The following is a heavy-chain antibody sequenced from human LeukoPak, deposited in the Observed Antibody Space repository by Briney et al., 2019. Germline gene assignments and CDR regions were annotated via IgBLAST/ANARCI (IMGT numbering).Heavy chain of an antibody. J-gene: IGHJ6*03. D-gene: IGHD3-10*01. CDR3: ARTTMVRGTYYMDV. Sequence: SETLSLTCTVSGGSISSYYWSCIRQRPGKGPKWIGYIYYSGYTNYNPSLKSRVTISVDTSKNQSSLKMRSVTAADTAVYYCARTTMVRGTYYMDVWGKGTTVTISS. CDR2: IYYSGYT. CDR1: GGSISSYY. V-gene: IGHV4-59*12.